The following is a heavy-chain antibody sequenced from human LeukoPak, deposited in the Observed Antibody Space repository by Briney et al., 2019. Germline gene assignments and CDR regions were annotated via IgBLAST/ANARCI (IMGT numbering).Heavy chain of an antibody. CDR3: ARVGEQLYFDY. D-gene: IGHD6-13*01. CDR1: GGSISSGGYY. J-gene: IGHJ4*02. Sequence: SQTLSLTCTVSGGSISSGGYYWSWIRQHPGKGLEWIGYIYYSGSTYYNPSLKSRVTISVDTSKNQFSLKLSSVTAADTAVYDCARVGEQLYFDYWGQGTLVTVSS. CDR2: IYYSGST. V-gene: IGHV4-31*03.